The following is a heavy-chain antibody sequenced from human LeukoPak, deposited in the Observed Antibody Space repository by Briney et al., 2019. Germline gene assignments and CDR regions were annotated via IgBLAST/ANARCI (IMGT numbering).Heavy chain of an antibody. J-gene: IGHJ4*02. CDR1: GFTVSSNY. D-gene: IGHD4/OR15-4a*01. CDR3: ARDVPYGATTLDY. Sequence: GGSLRLSCAASGFTVSSNYMSWVRQAPGKGLEWVASMKDDGSDKNYVDSVKGRFTISRDNAKNSLYLQMNSLRAEDTAVYYCARDVPYGATTLDYWGQGTVVTVSS. CDR2: MKDDGSDK. V-gene: IGHV3-7*01.